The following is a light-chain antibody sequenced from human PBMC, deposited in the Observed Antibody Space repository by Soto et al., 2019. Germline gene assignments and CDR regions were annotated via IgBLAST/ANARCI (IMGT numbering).Light chain of an antibody. J-gene: IGKJ1*01. CDR2: DAS. CDR1: QSISTW. CDR3: QQYNSYSRT. V-gene: IGKV1-5*01. Sequence: DIQITQSLSTLSASVGDRVTITCRASQSISTWLAWYQQKPGKAPKLLIYDASSLESGVQSRFSGSGSGTEFTLTISSLQPDDFATYYCQQYNSYSRTFGQGTKVDIK.